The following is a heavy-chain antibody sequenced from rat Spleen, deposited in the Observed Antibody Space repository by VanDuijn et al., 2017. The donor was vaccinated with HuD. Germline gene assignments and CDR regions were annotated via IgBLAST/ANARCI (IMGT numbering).Heavy chain of an antibody. Sequence: EVQLVESGGGLVQPGRSIKLSCAASGFTFSNFGMAWVRQAPKKGLEWVASISYDGTATYYRDSVKGRFTLSRDNAKSTLYLQMDSLRSEDTATYYCTTDGSYYFDYWGQGVMVTVSS. V-gene: IGHV5-20*01. D-gene: IGHD1-12*02. CDR1: GFTFSNFG. CDR3: TTDGSYYFDY. CDR2: ISYDGTAT. J-gene: IGHJ2*01.